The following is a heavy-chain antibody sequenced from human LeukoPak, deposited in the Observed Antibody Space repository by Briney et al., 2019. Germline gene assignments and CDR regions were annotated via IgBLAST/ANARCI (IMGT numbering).Heavy chain of an antibody. CDR3: AKDSKIVGPTFRSYHYMDV. CDR1: GYTFTGYY. V-gene: IGHV1-2*02. Sequence: ASVKVPCKASGYTFTGYYMHWVRQAPGQGLEWMGWINPNSGGTNYAQKFQGRFTISRDNSKKTLYLQMNSLRAEDTAVYYCAKDSKIVGPTFRSYHYMDVWGKGTTVTVSS. J-gene: IGHJ6*03. CDR2: INPNSGGT. D-gene: IGHD1-26*01.